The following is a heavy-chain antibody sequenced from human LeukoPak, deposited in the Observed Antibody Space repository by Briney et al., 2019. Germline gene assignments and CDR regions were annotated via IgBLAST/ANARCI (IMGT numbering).Heavy chain of an antibody. J-gene: IGHJ4*02. CDR3: AKGTGDNCYTPLDY. D-gene: IGHD2-15*01. V-gene: IGHV3-23*01. CDR2: ISGGGGST. Sequence: GRSLRLSCAASGFTFSSYAMSWVRQAPGKGLEWVSVISGGGGSTYYADSMKGRFTISRDTSKNTLHLQMSSLRAEDTAVYYCAKGTGDNCYTPLDYWGQGALVTVSS. CDR1: GFTFSSYA.